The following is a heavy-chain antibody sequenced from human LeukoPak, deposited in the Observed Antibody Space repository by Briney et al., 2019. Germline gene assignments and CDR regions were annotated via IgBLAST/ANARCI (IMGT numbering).Heavy chain of an antibody. CDR2: IYYSGST. CDR1: GGSISSYY. CDR3: ARTTGVVGATFDY. V-gene: IGHV4-59*01. D-gene: IGHD1-26*01. J-gene: IGHJ4*02. Sequence: KASETLSLTRTVSGGSISSYYWSWIRQPPGKGLEWIGYIYYSGSTNYNPSLKSRVTISVDTSKNQFSLKLSSVTAADTAVYYCARTTGVVGATFDYWGQGTLVTVSS.